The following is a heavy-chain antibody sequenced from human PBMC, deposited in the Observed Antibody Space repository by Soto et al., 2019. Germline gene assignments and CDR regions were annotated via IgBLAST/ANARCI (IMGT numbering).Heavy chain of an antibody. D-gene: IGHD5-18*01. CDR3: ARGHVDTATNWFDP. CDR2: IYHSGST. V-gene: IGHV4-38-2*01. CDR1: GYSISSGYY. Sequence: SETVSLTXAVSGYSISSGYYWGWIRQPPGKGLEWIGSIYHSGSTYYNPSLKSRVTISVDTSKNQFSLKLSSVTAADTAVYYCARGHVDTATNWFDPWGQGTLVTVSS. J-gene: IGHJ5*02.